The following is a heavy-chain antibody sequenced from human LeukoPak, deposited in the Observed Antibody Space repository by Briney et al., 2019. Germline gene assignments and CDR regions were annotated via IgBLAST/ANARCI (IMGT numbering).Heavy chain of an antibody. CDR2: ISAYNGDI. V-gene: IGHV1-18*01. CDR1: GYTFTTYG. J-gene: IGHJ4*02. CDR3: ARDHSSSCQLLDY. D-gene: IGHD6-13*01. Sequence: GASVKVSCKASGYTFTTYGVTWVRRAPRQGLEWMGWISAYNGDIKYAEKFQGRITLTTDTFTNTAYMELRSLRSDDTAVYYCARDHSSSCQLLDYWGQGTLVTVSS.